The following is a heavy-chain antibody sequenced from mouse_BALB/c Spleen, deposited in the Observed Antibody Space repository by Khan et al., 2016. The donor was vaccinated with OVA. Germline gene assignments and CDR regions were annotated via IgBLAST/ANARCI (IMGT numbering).Heavy chain of an antibody. J-gene: IGHJ3*01. V-gene: IGHV5-17*02. CDR3: TRNNWVWFAY. CDR1: GFTFSSFG. CDR2: ISSDSITL. Sequence: LVESGGGLVQPGGSRKLACAASGFTFSSFGMHWVRQAPEKGLEWVAYISSDSITLYYADTVKGRFTISRDNPRNTLFLQMTSLRSEDTAMYYCTRNNWVWFAYWGQGTLVTVST. D-gene: IGHD4-1*01.